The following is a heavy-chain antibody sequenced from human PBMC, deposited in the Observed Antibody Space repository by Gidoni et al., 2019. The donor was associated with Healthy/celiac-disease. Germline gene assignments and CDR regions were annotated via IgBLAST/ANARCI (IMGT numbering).Heavy chain of an antibody. CDR2: ISGSGGST. J-gene: IGHJ4*02. Sequence: EVQLLVSGGGLVQPGGSLRLSCASSGFNFSRYAMSWVRQAPGKGLGWVSAISGSGGSTYDADSVKGRFTISRDNSKNTLYLQMNSLRAEDTAVYYCAKGLYSSGWYDGVFDYWGQGTLVTVSS. V-gene: IGHV3-23*01. CDR3: AKGLYSSGWYDGVFDY. CDR1: GFNFSRYA. D-gene: IGHD6-19*01.